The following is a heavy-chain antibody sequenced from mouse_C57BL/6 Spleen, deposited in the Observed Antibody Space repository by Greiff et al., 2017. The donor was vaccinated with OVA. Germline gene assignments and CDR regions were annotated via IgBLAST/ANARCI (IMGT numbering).Heavy chain of an antibody. J-gene: IGHJ4*01. CDR3: ARGAGGGAMDY. CDR1: GYTFTSYW. V-gene: IGHV1-52*01. D-gene: IGHD3-3*01. CDR2: IDPSDSET. Sequence: QVQLQQPGAELVRPGSSVKLSCKASGYTFTSYWMHWVKQRPIQGLEWIGNIDPSDSETHYNQKFKDKATLTVDKSSSTAYMQLSSLTSEDSAVYYCARGAGGGAMDYWGQGTSVTVSS.